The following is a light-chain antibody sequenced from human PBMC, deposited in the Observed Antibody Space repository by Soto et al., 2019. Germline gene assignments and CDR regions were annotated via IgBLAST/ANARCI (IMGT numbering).Light chain of an antibody. J-gene: IGLJ1*01. CDR2: DVN. CDR1: SSDVGGYNY. Sequence: QSVLTQPASVSGSPGQSIAISCTGTSSDVGGYNYVSWYQQHPGKAPKLMIYDVNNRPSGVPDRFSGSKSGNTASLTISGLQAEDEADYYCGSYTSSGKYIVGTGTKVTVL. V-gene: IGLV2-14*01. CDR3: GSYTSSGKYI.